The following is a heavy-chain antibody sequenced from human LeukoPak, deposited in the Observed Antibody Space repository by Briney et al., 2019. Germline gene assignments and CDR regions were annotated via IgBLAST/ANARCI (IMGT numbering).Heavy chain of an antibody. CDR3: AREVRIAVAANYYGMDV. J-gene: IGHJ6*02. V-gene: IGHV6-1*01. CDR2: TYYRSKWYN. CDR1: GDSVSSNSAA. Sequence: SQTLSLTCAISGDSVSSNSAAWNWIRQSPSRGLEWLGRTYYRSKWYNDYAVSVKSRITINPDTSKNQFSLQLNSVTPEDTAVYYCAREVRIAVAANYYGMDVWGQGTTVTVSS. D-gene: IGHD6-19*01.